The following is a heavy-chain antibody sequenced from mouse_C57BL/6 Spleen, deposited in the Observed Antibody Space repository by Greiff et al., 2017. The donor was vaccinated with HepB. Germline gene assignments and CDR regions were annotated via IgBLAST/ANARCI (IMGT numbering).Heavy chain of an antibody. Sequence: EVKLQESGAELVRPGASVKLSCTASGFNIKDYYMHWVKQRPEQGLEWIGRIDPEDGDTEYAPKFQGKATMTADTSSNTAYLQLSSLTSEDTAVYYCTTEGYYGSSYEGGYWGQGTTLTVSS. CDR1: GFNIKDYY. CDR3: TTEGYYGSSYEGGY. J-gene: IGHJ2*01. D-gene: IGHD1-1*01. V-gene: IGHV14-1*01. CDR2: IDPEDGDT.